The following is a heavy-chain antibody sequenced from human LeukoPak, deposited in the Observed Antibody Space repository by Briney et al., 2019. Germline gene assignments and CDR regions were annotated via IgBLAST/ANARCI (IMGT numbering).Heavy chain of an antibody. CDR1: GFTFTNYA. V-gene: IGHV3-23*01. D-gene: IGHD1-26*01. J-gene: IGHJ4*02. CDR3: AKDSRTGSSRAFDS. CDR2: ITIGGTT. Sequence: GGSLRLSCAASGFTFTNYAMTWVRQAPGKGLEWVSTITIGGTTYHADSVKGRFTISRDNSKNTLYLQMNSLRPEDTAVYSCAKDSRTGSSRAFDSWGQGTLVIVSS.